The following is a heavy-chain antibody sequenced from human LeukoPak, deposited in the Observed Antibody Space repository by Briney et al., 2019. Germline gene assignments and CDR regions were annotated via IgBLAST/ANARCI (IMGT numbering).Heavy chain of an antibody. CDR2: IYPGDPDT. J-gene: IGHJ3*02. D-gene: IGHD3-10*01. Sequence: GESLKISCKGSGYSFTSYWIGWVRQLPGKGLEWMGIIYPGDPDTRYSPSFQGQVTISADKSISTAYLQWSSLKASDTAMYYCARPRSGSYYVDDAFDIWGQGTMVTVSS. V-gene: IGHV5-51*01. CDR1: GYSFTSYW. CDR3: ARPRSGSYYVDDAFDI.